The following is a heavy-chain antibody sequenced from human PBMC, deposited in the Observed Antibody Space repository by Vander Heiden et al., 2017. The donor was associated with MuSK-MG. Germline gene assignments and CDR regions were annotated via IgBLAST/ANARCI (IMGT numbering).Heavy chain of an antibody. CDR3: ARRDSSLWYFDL. CDR2: IYYSGST. V-gene: IGHV4-59*01. J-gene: IGHJ2*01. D-gene: IGHD2-21*02. CDR1: GGSISRYS. Sequence: QVQLQASCPRLVTPSETLSLTFTVSGGSISRYSWTWIRQPPGKGLEWIGYIYYSGSTNYNPSLKSRVTISVDTSKNQFSLKLSSVTAADTAVYYCARRDSSLWYFDLWGRGTLVTVSS.